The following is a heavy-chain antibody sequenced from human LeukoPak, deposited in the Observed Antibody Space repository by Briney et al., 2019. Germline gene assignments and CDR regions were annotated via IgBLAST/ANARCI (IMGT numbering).Heavy chain of an antibody. Sequence: GGSLRLSCAASGFSFSSYVIHWIRQAPGKGLEWVALISYDGSKRYYADSVKGRFSISRDNSENTLYLQMNSLRAEDTAVYYCARDILPNMVRVRFDYWGQRTLVTVSS. J-gene: IGHJ4*02. CDR3: ARDILPNMVRVRFDY. CDR2: ISYDGSKR. CDR1: GFSFSSYV. D-gene: IGHD3-10*01. V-gene: IGHV3-30-3*01.